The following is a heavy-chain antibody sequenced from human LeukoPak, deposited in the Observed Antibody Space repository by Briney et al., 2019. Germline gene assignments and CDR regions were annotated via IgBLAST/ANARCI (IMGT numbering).Heavy chain of an antibody. Sequence: GGSLRLSCAASGFTFSSYWMTWVRQAPGKGLEWVANIKQDGSQKFYLDSVKGRFTISRDNAKESLFLQMNSLRAEDTAVYYCARHYDSTPYSLDYWGQGTLVTVSS. D-gene: IGHD3-22*01. CDR1: GFTFSSYW. CDR2: IKQDGSQK. CDR3: ARHYDSTPYSLDY. J-gene: IGHJ4*02. V-gene: IGHV3-7*01.